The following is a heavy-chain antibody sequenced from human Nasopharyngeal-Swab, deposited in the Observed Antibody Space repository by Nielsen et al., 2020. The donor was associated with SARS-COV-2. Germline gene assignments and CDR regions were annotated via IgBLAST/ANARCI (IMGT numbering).Heavy chain of an antibody. CDR2: INAGNGDT. J-gene: IGHJ3*02. Sequence: ASVKVSCKASGYTIAAYGMYWVRQAPGQGLEWVGWINAGNGDTKYSEKFQGRLTITRDISASTAYMELSSLTSEDTAAYYCARDDFTSTAFDIWGQGTMVTVSS. CDR3: ARDDFTSTAFDI. V-gene: IGHV1-3*01. CDR1: GYTIAAYG.